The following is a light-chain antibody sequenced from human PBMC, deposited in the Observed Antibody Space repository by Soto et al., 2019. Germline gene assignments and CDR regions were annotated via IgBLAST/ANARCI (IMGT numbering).Light chain of an antibody. CDR3: CSFAGSPYV. Sequence: QSVLTQPRSVSGPPGQSVTISCTGTSSDVGGYNFVSWYQHHPGKAPKLMIYDVSKRPSGVPGRFSGSKSGDTASLTISGLQAEDEADYYCCSFAGSPYVFGTGT. CDR1: SSDVGGYNF. CDR2: DVS. J-gene: IGLJ1*01. V-gene: IGLV2-11*01.